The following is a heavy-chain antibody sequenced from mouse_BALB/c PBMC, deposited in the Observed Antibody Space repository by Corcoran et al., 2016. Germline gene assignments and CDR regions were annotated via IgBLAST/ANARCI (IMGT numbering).Heavy chain of an antibody. CDR1: GYTFTSYW. D-gene: IGHD3-1*01. J-gene: IGHJ3*01. V-gene: IGHV1-7*01. Sequence: QVQLQQSGAELAKPGASVKMSCKASGYTFTSYWMHWVKQRPGQGLEWIGYINPSTGYTEYNQKFKDKATLTADKSSSTAYMQLSSLTSEDSAVYYCAIEGSGYVSGFAYWGQGTLVTVSA. CDR2: INPSTGYT. CDR3: AIEGSGYVSGFAY.